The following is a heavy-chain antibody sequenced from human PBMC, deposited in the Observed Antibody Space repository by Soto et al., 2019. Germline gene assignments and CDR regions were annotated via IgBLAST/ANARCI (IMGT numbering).Heavy chain of an antibody. CDR2: IRSDGDTT. V-gene: IGHV3-23*01. D-gene: IGHD1-26*01. CDR1: GFTFSRYG. Sequence: EVQVLESGGGLVQPGGSLRLSCAASGFTFSRYGMNWVRQAPGKGLEWVSGIRSDGDTTYNTDSVKGRFTVSRDTSKSTVYLQMNSLRAEDTAIYYCAKGKGVGATPDGANCWGQGTLVTVSS. J-gene: IGHJ4*02. CDR3: AKGKGVGATPDGANC.